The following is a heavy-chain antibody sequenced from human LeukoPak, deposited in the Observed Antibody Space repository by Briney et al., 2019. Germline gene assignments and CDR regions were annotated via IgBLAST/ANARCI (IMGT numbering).Heavy chain of an antibody. Sequence: SETLSLTCTVSGGSISSGGYYWNWIRQHPGKGLEWIGYIYNSGSTYYNPSLKSRSTISLDTPKNQISLKLSSVIAADTAVYYCARGYCTNGVCSSDYFDYWGQGTLVTVSS. V-gene: IGHV4-31*03. CDR1: GGSISSGGYY. CDR3: ARGYCTNGVCSSDYFDY. J-gene: IGHJ4*02. D-gene: IGHD2-8*01. CDR2: IYNSGST.